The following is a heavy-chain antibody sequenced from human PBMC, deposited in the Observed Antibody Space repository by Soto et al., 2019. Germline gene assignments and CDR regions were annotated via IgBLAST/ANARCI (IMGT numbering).Heavy chain of an antibody. D-gene: IGHD2-8*01. CDR3: ARGTNGGSKYRPLWFVIDV. CDR1: GGSFSGYY. Sequence: SETLSLTCAVYGGSFSGYYGSWIRQPPGKGLEWIGEINHSGSTNYNTYLKSPVTISVDTSKNQSYLKLSSVTAADTAVYYCARGTNGGSKYRPLWFVIDVWGQGTTVTVSS. CDR2: INHSGST. J-gene: IGHJ6*02. V-gene: IGHV4-34*01.